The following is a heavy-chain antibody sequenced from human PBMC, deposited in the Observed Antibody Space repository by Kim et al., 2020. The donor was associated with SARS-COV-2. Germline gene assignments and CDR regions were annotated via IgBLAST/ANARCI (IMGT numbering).Heavy chain of an antibody. CDR1: GGSISSYY. J-gene: IGHJ4*02. CDR3: ARADIVATFVY. CDR2: IYYSGST. V-gene: IGHV4-59*08. D-gene: IGHD5-12*01. Sequence: SETLSLTCTVSGGSISSYYWSWIRQPPGKGLEWIGYIYYSGSTNYNPSLKSRVTISVDTSKNQFSLKLSSVTAADTAVYYCARADIVATFVYWGQGTLVTVSS.